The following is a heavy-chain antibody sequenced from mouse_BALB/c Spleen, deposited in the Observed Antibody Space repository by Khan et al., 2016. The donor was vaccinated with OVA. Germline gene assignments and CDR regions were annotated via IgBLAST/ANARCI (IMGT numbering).Heavy chain of an antibody. V-gene: IGHV3-2*02. CDR1: GYSITSGYA. CDR3: ARENYYGYYFDY. Sequence: VQLKESGPGLVKPSQSLSLTCTVTGYSITSGYAWNWIRQFPGNKLEWMGYISYSGVTGYTPSLKSRISITRDTSKNQFFLQLNSVTTEDTATYYCARENYYGYYFDYWGQGTTLTVSS. CDR2: ISYSGVT. D-gene: IGHD1-1*01. J-gene: IGHJ2*01.